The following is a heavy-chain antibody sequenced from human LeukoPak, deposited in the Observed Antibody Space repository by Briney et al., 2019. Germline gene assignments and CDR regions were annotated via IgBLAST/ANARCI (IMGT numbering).Heavy chain of an antibody. Sequence: GGSLRLSCAASGFTFSTYSMNWVRQAPGKGLEWVSYISYTNIIYYADSVKGRFTISRDNAKNSLYLQLNSLRVEDTAVYYCARGFWSGSGYWGQGTLVTISS. J-gene: IGHJ4*02. V-gene: IGHV3-48*01. CDR2: ISYTNII. CDR1: GFTFSTYS. CDR3: ARGFWSGSGY. D-gene: IGHD3-3*01.